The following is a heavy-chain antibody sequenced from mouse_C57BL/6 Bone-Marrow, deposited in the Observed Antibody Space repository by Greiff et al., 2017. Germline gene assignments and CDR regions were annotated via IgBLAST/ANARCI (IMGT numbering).Heavy chain of an antibody. CDR2: IYPRSGNT. J-gene: IGHJ3*01. Sequence: VQLQQSGAELARPGASVKLSCKASGYTFTSYGISWVKQRTGQGLEWIGEIYPRSGNTYYNEKFKGKDTLTADKSSSTAYMELRSLTSEDSAVYFCARSDYYGSSYEFAYWGQGTLVTVSA. CDR1: GYTFTSYG. V-gene: IGHV1-81*01. D-gene: IGHD1-1*01. CDR3: ARSDYYGSSYEFAY.